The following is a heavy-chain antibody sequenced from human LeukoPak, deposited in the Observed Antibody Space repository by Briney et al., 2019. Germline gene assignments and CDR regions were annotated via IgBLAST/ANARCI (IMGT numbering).Heavy chain of an antibody. CDR3: AREVTPYY. CDR1: GFTFSDYY. D-gene: IGHD4-23*01. CDR2: IKQDGSEK. J-gene: IGHJ4*02. Sequence: GGSLRLSCVASGFTFSDYYMSWVRQPPGKGLEWVANIKQDGSEKYYVDSVKGRFTISRDNVKNSLFLQMNSLRAEDTAVYYCAREVTPYYWGQGTLVTVSS. V-gene: IGHV3-7*01.